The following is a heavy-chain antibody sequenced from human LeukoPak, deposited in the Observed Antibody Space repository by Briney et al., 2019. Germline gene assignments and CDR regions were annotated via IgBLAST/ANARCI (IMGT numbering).Heavy chain of an antibody. CDR2: INHSGST. CDR3: AGGRIQLWLRHAYYFDY. D-gene: IGHD5-18*01. Sequence: SETLSLTCAVFGGSFIGYYWSWIRQPPGKGLEWIGEINHSGSTNYNPSLKSRVTISVDTSKNQLSLKLSSVTAADTAVYYCAGGRIQLWLRHAYYFDYWGQGTLVTVSS. V-gene: IGHV4-34*01. J-gene: IGHJ4*02. CDR1: GGSFIGYY.